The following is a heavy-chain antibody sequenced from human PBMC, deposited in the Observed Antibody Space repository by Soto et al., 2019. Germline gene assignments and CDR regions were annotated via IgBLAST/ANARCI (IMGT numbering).Heavy chain of an antibody. CDR3: AREFRTALDP. D-gene: IGHD2-2*01. J-gene: IGHJ5*02. Sequence: ASVKVSCAASGFTFSSYWMSWVRQAPGKGLEWVANVKQDGSEKYYVDSVKGRFTISRDNAKNSLYLQMNSLRAEDTAVYYCAREFRTALDPWGQGTLVTVSS. CDR1: GFTFSSYW. V-gene: IGHV3-7*03. CDR2: VKQDGSEK.